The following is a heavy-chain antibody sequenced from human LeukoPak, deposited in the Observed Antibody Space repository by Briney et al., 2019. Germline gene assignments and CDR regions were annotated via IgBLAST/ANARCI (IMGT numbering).Heavy chain of an antibody. J-gene: IGHJ5*02. CDR1: GYSFTSYW. CDR3: ARQGVRGVIITSWFDP. Sequence: GESLKISCKGSGYSFTSYWIGWVRQMPGKGLEWMGIIYPGDSDTRYSPSFQGQVTISADKSISTAYLQWSSLKASDTAMYYCARQGVRGVIITSWFDPWGQGTLVTVSS. CDR2: IYPGDSDT. V-gene: IGHV5-51*01. D-gene: IGHD3-10*01.